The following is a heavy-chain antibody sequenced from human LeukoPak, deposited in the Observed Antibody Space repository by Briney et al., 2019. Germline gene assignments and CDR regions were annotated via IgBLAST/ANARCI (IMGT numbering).Heavy chain of an antibody. CDR3: AKVSWANYFDY. CDR2: VSGSGGNT. Sequence: GGSLRLSCAASGFSFSSYAMSWVRQAPGKGLEWVSAVSGSGGNTYYADSVRGRFTISRDNSKNTLYLQMNSLRAEDTAIYYCAKVSWANYFDYWGQGTLVTVSS. CDR1: GFSFSSYA. J-gene: IGHJ4*02. D-gene: IGHD6-13*01. V-gene: IGHV3-23*01.